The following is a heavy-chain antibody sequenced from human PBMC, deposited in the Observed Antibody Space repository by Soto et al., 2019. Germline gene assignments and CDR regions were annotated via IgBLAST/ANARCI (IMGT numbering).Heavy chain of an antibody. Sequence: GGSLRLSCTASGLTFSIYVMHWIRQAPGKGLEWVAFTSYDSSTKYYADSVKGRFTVSRDNSKNTLYLQMNSLRPEDTAVYYCATVFGVASDSFDYWGQGTPVTVSS. V-gene: IGHV3-30-3*01. J-gene: IGHJ4*02. D-gene: IGHD3-3*01. CDR3: ATVFGVASDSFDY. CDR2: TSYDSSTK. CDR1: GLTFSIYV.